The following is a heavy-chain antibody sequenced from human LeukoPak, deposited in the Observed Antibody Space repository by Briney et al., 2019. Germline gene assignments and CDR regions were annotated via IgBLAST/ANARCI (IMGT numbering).Heavy chain of an antibody. CDR1: GFTFSSYW. V-gene: IGHV3-74*01. Sequence: GGSLRLSCAASGFTFSSYWMHWVRQAPGKGLVWVSRINSDGSSTSYADSVKGRFTISRDNSKNTLYLQMNSLRAEDTAIYYCAKEGPHRGSYYLNFDYWGQGTLVTVSS. D-gene: IGHD1-26*01. CDR2: INSDGSST. CDR3: AKEGPHRGSYYLNFDY. J-gene: IGHJ4*02.